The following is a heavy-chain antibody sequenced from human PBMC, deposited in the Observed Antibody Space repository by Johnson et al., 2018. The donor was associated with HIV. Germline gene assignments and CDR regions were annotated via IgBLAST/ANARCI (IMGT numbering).Heavy chain of an antibody. Sequence: VQLVESGGGVVRPGGSLRLSCAASGFTFDDYGMSWVRQAPGKGLEWVSGINWNGDNTGYADSVKGRFTISRDNAKTTLYLQMNSLRAEDTGVDYCAKDILLEYSRPGGSAFDIWGQGTMVTVSS. CDR3: AKDILLEYSRPGGSAFDI. J-gene: IGHJ3*02. CDR1: GFTFDDYG. V-gene: IGHV3-20*04. CDR2: INWNGDNT. D-gene: IGHD6-6*01.